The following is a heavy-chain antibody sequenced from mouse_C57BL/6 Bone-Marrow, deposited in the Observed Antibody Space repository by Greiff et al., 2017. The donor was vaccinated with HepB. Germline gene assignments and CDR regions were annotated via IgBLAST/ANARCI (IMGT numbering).Heavy chain of an antibody. CDR3: ARDNGEGYAMDY. CDR2: ISNLAYSI. CDR1: GFTFSDYG. V-gene: IGHV5-15*01. J-gene: IGHJ4*01. Sequence: EVKLVESGGGLVQPGGSLKLSCAASGFTFSDYGMAWVRQAPRKGPEWVAFISNLAYSIYYADTVTGRFTISRENAKNTLYLERSSLRSEDTAMYYCARDNGEGYAMDYWGQGTSVTVSS.